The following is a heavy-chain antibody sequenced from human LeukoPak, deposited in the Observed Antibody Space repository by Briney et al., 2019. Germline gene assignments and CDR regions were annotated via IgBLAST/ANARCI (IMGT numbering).Heavy chain of an antibody. Sequence: GGSLRLSCAASGFTFSNYALHWVRQAPGKGLEWVAVISYDGRNKYYADSVKGRFTISRDSSKNTLYLQMHSLRAEDSAVYYCARDHSTVTTPPSDYYYYGMDVWGQGTTVTVSS. CDR3: ARDHSTVTTPPSDYYYYGMDV. J-gene: IGHJ6*02. CDR1: GFTFSNYA. D-gene: IGHD4-17*01. CDR2: ISYDGRNK. V-gene: IGHV3-30*04.